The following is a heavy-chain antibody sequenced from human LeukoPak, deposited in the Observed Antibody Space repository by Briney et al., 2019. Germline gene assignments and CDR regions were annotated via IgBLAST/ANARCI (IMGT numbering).Heavy chain of an antibody. V-gene: IGHV3-23*01. Sequence: GGSLRLSCAASGFTFSSYAMSWVRQAPGKGLEWVSAISGIGASTHYADSVKGRFTISRDNSKNTLYLQMNSLRADDTAVYYCAKEGYNWNDLNWFDPWGQGTLVTVSS. D-gene: IGHD1-1*01. CDR3: AKEGYNWNDLNWFDP. CDR2: ISGIGAST. CDR1: GFTFSSYA. J-gene: IGHJ5*02.